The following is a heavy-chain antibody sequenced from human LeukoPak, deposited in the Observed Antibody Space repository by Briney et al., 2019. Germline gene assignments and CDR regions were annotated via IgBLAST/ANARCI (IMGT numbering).Heavy chain of an antibody. J-gene: IGHJ5*02. CDR1: GFTLSRYW. Sequence: QPGGSLRLSCAASGFTLSRYWMHWVRQVPGKGLVWVSYISSDGSNTSYADSVKGRLTISRDNAKNTVCLQMSSLRAEDTAVYYCAKDGFQRGYSGNGNWFDPWGQGTLVTVSS. CDR3: AKDGFQRGYSGNGNWFDP. D-gene: IGHD5-12*01. CDR2: ISSDGSNT. V-gene: IGHV3-74*01.